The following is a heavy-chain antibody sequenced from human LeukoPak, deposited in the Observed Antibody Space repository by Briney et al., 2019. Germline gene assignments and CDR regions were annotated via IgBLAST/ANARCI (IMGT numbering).Heavy chain of an antibody. V-gene: IGHV3-20*04. Sequence: GGTLRLSCAASGFTFSSYGMSWVRQAPGKGLEWVSGINWNGGSTGYADSVKGRFTISRDNAKNSLYLQMNSLRAEDTALYYCASWDRRYYYGSGSYYRPGIDYWGQGTLVTVSS. CDR2: INWNGGST. CDR1: GFTFSSYG. CDR3: ASWDRRYYYGSGSYYRPGIDY. J-gene: IGHJ4*02. D-gene: IGHD3-10*01.